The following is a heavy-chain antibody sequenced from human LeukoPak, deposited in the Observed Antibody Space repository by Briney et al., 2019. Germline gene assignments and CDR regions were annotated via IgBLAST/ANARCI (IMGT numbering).Heavy chain of an antibody. J-gene: IGHJ5*02. CDR3: ARQGCSSTSCYDWFDP. V-gene: IGHV5-51*01. Sequence: GESLKISCKGSGYSFTSYWIGWVRQMPGKGLEWMGIIYPGDSDTRYSPSFQGQVTISADKSISTAYLQWSSLKASDTAMYYCARQGCSSTSCYDWFDPGGQGTLVTVSS. D-gene: IGHD2-2*01. CDR2: IYPGDSDT. CDR1: GYSFTSYW.